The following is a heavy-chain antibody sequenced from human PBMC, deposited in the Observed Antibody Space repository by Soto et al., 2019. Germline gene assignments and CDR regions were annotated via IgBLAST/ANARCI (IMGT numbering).Heavy chain of an antibody. CDR3: ARFHDYCDLRIDAFDI. J-gene: IGHJ3*02. Sequence: EVQLVESGGGLVQPGGSLRLSCAASGFTFSSYWMHLVRQAPGNGLVWVSRINSDGSSTSYADSVKGRFTISRDNAKNTLYLQMNSLRAEDTAVYYCARFHDYCDLRIDAFDIWGQGTMVTVSS. CDR2: INSDGSST. CDR1: GFTFSSYW. V-gene: IGHV3-74*01. D-gene: IGHD4-17*01.